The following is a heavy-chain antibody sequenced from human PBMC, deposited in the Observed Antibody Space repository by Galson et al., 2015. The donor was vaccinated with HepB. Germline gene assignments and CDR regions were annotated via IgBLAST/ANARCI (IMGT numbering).Heavy chain of an antibody. CDR2: VSESGGST. CDR3: ARRTGLYFDL. Sequence: SLRLSCAASGFTFSSYAMTWVRQAPGKGLEWVSIVSESGGSTYYADSVKGRLTVSRDNSKNTLFLQMNSLRSGDTALYYCARRTGLYFDLWGRGTLVTVSS. D-gene: IGHD3/OR15-3a*01. J-gene: IGHJ2*01. V-gene: IGHV3-23*01. CDR1: GFTFSSYA.